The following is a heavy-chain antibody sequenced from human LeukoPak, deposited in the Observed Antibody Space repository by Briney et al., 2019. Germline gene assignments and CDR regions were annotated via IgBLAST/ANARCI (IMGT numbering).Heavy chain of an antibody. CDR3: ATEIRPNDY. CDR2: ISISGGST. CDR1: GFTFSSHA. D-gene: IGHD4-17*01. J-gene: IGHJ4*02. V-gene: IGHV3-23*01. Sequence: PGGSLRLSCAASGFTFSSHAMSWVRQAPGKGLEWVSSISISGGSTYYADSVKGRFTISRDNFKNTLYLQMTSLRPEDTGVYYCATEIRPNDYWGQGTLVTVSS.